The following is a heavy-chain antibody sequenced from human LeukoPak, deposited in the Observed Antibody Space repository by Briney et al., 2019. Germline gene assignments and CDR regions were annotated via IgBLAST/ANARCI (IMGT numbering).Heavy chain of an antibody. CDR1: GGTFSSYA. Sequence: ASVKVSCKASGGTFSSYAISWVRQAPGQGLEWMGGIIPIFGTANYAQKFQGRVTITTDESTSTAYMELSSLRSEDTAVYYCARGYSSSNWFDPWGQGTPVTVSS. D-gene: IGHD6-6*01. J-gene: IGHJ5*02. CDR3: ARGYSSSNWFDP. CDR2: IIPIFGTA. V-gene: IGHV1-69*05.